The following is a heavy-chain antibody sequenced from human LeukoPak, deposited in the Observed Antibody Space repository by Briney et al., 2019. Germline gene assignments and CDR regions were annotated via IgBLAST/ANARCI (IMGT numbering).Heavy chain of an antibody. J-gene: IGHJ3*02. CDR3: ARESLVVPAAMAEDAFDI. V-gene: IGHV4-61*02. CDR2: IYTSGST. D-gene: IGHD2-2*01. Sequence: SQTLSLTCTVSGGSISSGSYYWSWIRQPAGKGLEWIGRIYTSGSTNYNPSLKSRVTISVDTSKNQFSLKLSSVTAADTAVYYCARESLVVPAAMAEDAFDIWGQGTMVTVSS. CDR1: GGSISSGSYY.